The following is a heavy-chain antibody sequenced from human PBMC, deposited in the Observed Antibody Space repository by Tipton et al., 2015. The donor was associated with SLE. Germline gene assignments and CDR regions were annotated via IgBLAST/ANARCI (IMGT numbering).Heavy chain of an antibody. CDR1: GVTISSNF. V-gene: IGHV3-66*01. Sequence: SGVTISSNFMSWVRQAPEKGLEWVSVFFGADSTYYADSVKGRFIVSRDSSKNTLFLQMNSLRAEDTAVYYCARGPVSGRRYFDFWGQGTLVTVSS. J-gene: IGHJ4*02. D-gene: IGHD6-19*01. CDR2: FFGADST. CDR3: ARGPVSGRRYFDF.